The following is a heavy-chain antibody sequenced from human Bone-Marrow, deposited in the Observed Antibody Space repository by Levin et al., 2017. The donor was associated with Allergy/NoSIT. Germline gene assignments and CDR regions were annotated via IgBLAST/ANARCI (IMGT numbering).Heavy chain of an antibody. J-gene: IGHJ6*02. V-gene: IGHV3-33*01. CDR1: GFTFSSYG. CDR2: IWYDGSNK. D-gene: IGHD6-13*01. CDR3: ARIAAAVRGYGMDV. Sequence: LSLTCAASGFTFSSYGMHWVRQAPGKGLEWVAVIWYDGSNKYYADSVKGRFTISRDNSKNTLYLQMNSLRAEDTAVYYCARIAAAVRGYGMDVWGQGTTVTVSS.